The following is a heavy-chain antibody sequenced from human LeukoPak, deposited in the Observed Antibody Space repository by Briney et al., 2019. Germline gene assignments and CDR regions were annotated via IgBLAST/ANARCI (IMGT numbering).Heavy chain of an antibody. CDR2: ISGSGGST. V-gene: IGHV3-23*01. Sequence: GGPLRLSCAASGFTFSSCAMSWVRQAPGKGLEWVSAISGSGGSTYYADSVKGRFTISRDNSKNTLYLQMNSLRAEDTAVYYCAKGVTGYCSSTSCYSMDVWGKGTTVTVSS. J-gene: IGHJ6*04. CDR1: GFTFSSCA. CDR3: AKGVTGYCSSTSCYSMDV. D-gene: IGHD2-2*01.